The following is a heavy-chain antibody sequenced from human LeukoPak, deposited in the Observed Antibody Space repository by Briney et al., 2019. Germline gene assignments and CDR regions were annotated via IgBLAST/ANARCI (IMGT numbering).Heavy chain of an antibody. V-gene: IGHV5-51*01. CDR1: GDTFTNYW. Sequence: GESLKISCKVSGDTFTNYWIGWVRQMPGKGLEWMGIIYPGDSDTRYSPSFQGQVTISADKSINTAYLQWSSLKASDTAMYYWARHSSSTGHPPWYFDYWGQGTLVTVSS. D-gene: IGHD2-8*02. J-gene: IGHJ4*02. CDR2: IYPGDSDT. CDR3: ARHSSSTGHPPWYFDY.